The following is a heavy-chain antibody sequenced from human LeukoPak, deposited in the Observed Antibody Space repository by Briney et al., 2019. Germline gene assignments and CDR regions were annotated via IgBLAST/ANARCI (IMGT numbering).Heavy chain of an antibody. J-gene: IGHJ3*02. V-gene: IGHV1-69*06. Sequence: SVKVSCKASGGTFSSYAISWVQQAPGQGLEWMGGIITIFGTANYAQKFQGRVTITADKSTSTAYMELSSLRSEDTAVYYCQGNYYDSSFDIWGQGTMVTVPS. CDR2: IITIFGTA. D-gene: IGHD3-22*01. CDR1: GGTFSSYA. CDR3: QGNYYDSSFDI.